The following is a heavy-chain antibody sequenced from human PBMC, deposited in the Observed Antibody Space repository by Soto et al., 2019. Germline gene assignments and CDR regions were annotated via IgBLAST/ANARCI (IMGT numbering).Heavy chain of an antibody. CDR2: IKQDGSEK. J-gene: IGHJ5*02. CDR3: ARDGGVLWFGELWWFDP. D-gene: IGHD3-10*01. Sequence: EVQLVESGGGLVQPGGSLRLSCAASGFTFSSYWMSWVRQAPGKGLEWVANIKQDGSEKYYVDSVKGRFTISRDNAKNSLYPQMNRLRAEDTAVYYCARDGGVLWFGELWWFDPWGQGTLVTVSS. V-gene: IGHV3-7*03. CDR1: GFTFSSYW.